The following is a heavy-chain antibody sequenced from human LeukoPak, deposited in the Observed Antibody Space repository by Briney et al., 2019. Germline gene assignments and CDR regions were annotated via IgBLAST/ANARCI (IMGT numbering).Heavy chain of an antibody. V-gene: IGHV1-18*01. CDR2: INTYNGNT. CDR3: ARDSSITTRAPGY. J-gene: IGHJ4*02. D-gene: IGHD6-6*01. Sequence: ASVKVSCKASGYTFTSYGISWVRQAPGQGLEWMGWINTYNGNTNYAQKLQGRVTMTTNTSTSTAYMELKSLRSDDTAMYYCARDSSITTRAPGYWGQGPLVTVSS. CDR1: GYTFTSYG.